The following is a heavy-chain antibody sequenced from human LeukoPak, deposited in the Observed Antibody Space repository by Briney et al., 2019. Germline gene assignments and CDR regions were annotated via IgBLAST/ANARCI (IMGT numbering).Heavy chain of an antibody. CDR3: AAKKTAAGTDKFDP. CDR1: GFTVSSDY. D-gene: IGHD6-13*01. J-gene: IGHJ5*02. Sequence: PGGSLRLSCAASGFTVSSDYMSWVRQAPGKGLEWVSFIYSGGQTYYADSVKGRFTISRDNSKNTLYLQMNSLRAEDTAVYYCAAKKTAAGTDKFDPWGQGTLVTVSS. CDR2: IYSGGQT. V-gene: IGHV3-66*02.